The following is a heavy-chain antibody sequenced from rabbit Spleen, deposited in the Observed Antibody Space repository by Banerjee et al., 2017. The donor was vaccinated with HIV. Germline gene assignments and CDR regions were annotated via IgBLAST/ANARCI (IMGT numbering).Heavy chain of an antibody. Sequence: QSLEESGGDLVKPGASLTLTCTASGFSFSNSDYMCWVRQAPGKGLEWIGCINTGSGSTYYASWASGRFTISKTSTTVTLQMPSLTAADTATYFCARENVGGSVSLWGQGTLVTVS. J-gene: IGHJ4*01. CDR1: GFSFSNSDY. CDR2: INTGSGST. V-gene: IGHV1S40*01. D-gene: IGHD1-1*01. CDR3: ARENVGGSVSL.